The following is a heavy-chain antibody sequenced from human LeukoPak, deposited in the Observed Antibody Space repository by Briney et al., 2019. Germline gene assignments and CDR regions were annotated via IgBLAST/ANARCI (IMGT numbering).Heavy chain of an antibody. CDR1: GFTFSSYT. Sequence: GGSLRLSCAASGFTFSSYTMHWVRQAPGKGLEWVSLISWDGGSTYYADSVKGRFTISRDNSKNSLYLQMNSLRTEDTALYYCAKGGYGSGSYYPYYFDYWGQGTLVTVSS. V-gene: IGHV3-43*01. D-gene: IGHD3-10*01. CDR2: ISWDGGST. J-gene: IGHJ4*02. CDR3: AKGGYGSGSYYPYYFDY.